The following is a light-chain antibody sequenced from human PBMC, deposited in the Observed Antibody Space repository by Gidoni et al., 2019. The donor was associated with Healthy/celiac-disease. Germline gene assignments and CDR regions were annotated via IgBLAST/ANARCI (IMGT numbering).Light chain of an antibody. CDR2: AAS. J-gene: IGKJ2*04. V-gene: IGKV1-9*01. Sequence: DIQLTQSPSFLSASVGDRVTITCRASQGISSYLAWYQQKPGKAPKLLIYAASTLQSGVPLRFSGSGSGTEFTLTISSLQPEDFATYYCQQLNSYPSMGSFGQGTKLE. CDR1: QGISSY. CDR3: QQLNSYPSMGS.